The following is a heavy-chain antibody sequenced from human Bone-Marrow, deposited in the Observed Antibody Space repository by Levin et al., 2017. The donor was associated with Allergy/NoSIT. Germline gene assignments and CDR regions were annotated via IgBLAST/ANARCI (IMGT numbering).Heavy chain of an antibody. Sequence: GESLKISCEGSGYTFDSYWIGWVRQMPGKGLEWMGIIYSGDSDTRYSPSFQGQVTISADKSISTAYLQWSSLKASDTAMYYCARADWAYNYFDYWGQGTLVTVSS. D-gene: IGHD3-16*01. CDR2: IYSGDSDT. V-gene: IGHV5-51*01. CDR3: ARADWAYNYFDY. CDR1: GYTFDSYW. J-gene: IGHJ4*02.